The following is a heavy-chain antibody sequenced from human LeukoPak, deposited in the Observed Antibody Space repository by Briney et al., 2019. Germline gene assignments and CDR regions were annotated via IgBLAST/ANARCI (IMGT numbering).Heavy chain of an antibody. J-gene: IGHJ4*02. Sequence: GGSLRLSCVASGFTFSDYYMSWIRQAPGKGLEWVANMNQDGSEKYYVDSVKGRFTISRDNAKNSLYLQMNNLRAEDSSVYYCARGGELLRPADYWGQGTLVTVSS. CDR2: MNQDGSEK. CDR1: GFTFSDYY. D-gene: IGHD1-26*01. CDR3: ARGGELLRPADY. V-gene: IGHV3-7*01.